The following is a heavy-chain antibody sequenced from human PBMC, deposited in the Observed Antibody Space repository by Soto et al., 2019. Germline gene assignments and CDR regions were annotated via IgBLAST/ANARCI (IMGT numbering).Heavy chain of an antibody. J-gene: IGHJ4*02. V-gene: IGHV1-24*01. D-gene: IGHD6-13*01. CDR3: ATDTKIAAAGIEWGGFDY. CDR2: FDPEDGET. CDR1: GYTLTELS. Sequence: ASVEVSCKVSGYTLTELSMHWVRQAPGKGLEWMGGFDPEDGETIYAQKFQGRVTMTEDTSTDTAYMELSSLRSEDTAVYYCATDTKIAAAGIEWGGFDYWGQGTLVTVSS.